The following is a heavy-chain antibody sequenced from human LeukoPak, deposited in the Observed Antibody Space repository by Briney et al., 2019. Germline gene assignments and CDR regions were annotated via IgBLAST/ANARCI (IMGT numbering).Heavy chain of an antibody. Sequence: PSGTLSVTCTVSGGSISSYYWCWIGQPPGKGREWMGYIYYSGSTNYNPSLKSRVTISVDTSKNQCSLKLSSVTAGDTAVDYWARVGYCSSTSCGFDPWGQGNLVTVSS. V-gene: IGHV4-59*01. CDR3: ARVGYCSSTSCGFDP. CDR1: GGSISSYY. CDR2: IYYSGST. J-gene: IGHJ5*02. D-gene: IGHD2-2*01.